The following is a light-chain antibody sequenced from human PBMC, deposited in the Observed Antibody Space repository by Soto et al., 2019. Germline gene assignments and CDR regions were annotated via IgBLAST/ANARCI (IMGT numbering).Light chain of an antibody. V-gene: IGKV3D-20*02. CDR2: DAS. J-gene: IGKJ1*01. CDR3: QQRSNWT. CDR1: QSVSSSN. Sequence: EIVLTQSPGTLSLSPGERATLSCRASQSVSSSNLAWYQQKPGQAPRLLIYDASNRATGIPARFSGSGSGTDFTLTISSLEPEDFAVYYCQQRSNWTFGQGTKVDIK.